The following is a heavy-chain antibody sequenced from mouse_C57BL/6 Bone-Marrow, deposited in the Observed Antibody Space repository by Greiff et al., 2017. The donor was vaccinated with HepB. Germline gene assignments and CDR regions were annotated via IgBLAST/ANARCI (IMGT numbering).Heavy chain of an antibody. CDR1: GFTFTDYY. CDR2: IRNKANGYTT. V-gene: IGHV7-3*01. J-gene: IGHJ2*01. Sequence: EVKLMESGGGLVQPGGSLSLSCAASGFTFTDYYMSWVRQPPGKALEWLGFIRNKANGYTTEYSASVKGRFTISRDNSQSILYLQMNALRAEDSATYYCARSVTGILFDYWGQGTTLTVSS. CDR3: ARSVTGILFDY. D-gene: IGHD2-13*01.